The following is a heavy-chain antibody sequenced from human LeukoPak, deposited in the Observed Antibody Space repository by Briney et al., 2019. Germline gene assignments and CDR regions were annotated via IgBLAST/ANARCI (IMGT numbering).Heavy chain of an antibody. CDR3: AKRDKVSGSYYHSFDY. CDR1: GFTFRSHS. Sequence: GGSLRLSCAASGFTFRSHSMNWVSQAPGKGLEWVSTISGSGGSTNYADSVKGRFTISRDNSKNTLYLQLNSLRAEDTAVYYCAKRDKVSGSYYHSFDYWGQGTLVTVSS. J-gene: IGHJ4*02. V-gene: IGHV3-23*01. CDR2: ISGSGGST. D-gene: IGHD3-10*01.